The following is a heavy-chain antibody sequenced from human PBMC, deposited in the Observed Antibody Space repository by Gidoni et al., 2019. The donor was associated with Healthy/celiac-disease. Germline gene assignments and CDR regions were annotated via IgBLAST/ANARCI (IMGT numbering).Heavy chain of an antibody. J-gene: IGHJ4*02. V-gene: IGHV3-21*01. D-gene: IGHD3-10*01. CDR2: ISSSSSYI. CDR3: ARDYYGSGSYLHYFDY. CDR1: GFTFSSYS. Sequence: EVQLVESGGGLVKPGGSLRLSCAASGFTFSSYSMNWVRQAPGKGLEWVSSISSSSSYIYYADSVKGRFTISRDNAKNSLYLQMNSLRAEDTAVYYCARDYYGSGSYLHYFDYWGQGTLVTVSS.